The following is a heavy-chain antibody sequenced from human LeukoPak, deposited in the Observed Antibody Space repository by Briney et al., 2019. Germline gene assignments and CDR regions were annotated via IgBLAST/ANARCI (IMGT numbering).Heavy chain of an antibody. J-gene: IGHJ4*02. CDR2: INPNSGGT. CDR3: AIANYDFWSGIDY. CDR1: GYTFTGYY. Sequence: PSVKVSCKASGYTFTGYYMHWVRQAPGQGLEWMGWINPNSGGTNYAQKFQGRVTMTRDTSISTAYMELSRLRSDDTAVYYCAIANYDFWSGIDYWGQGTLVTVSS. D-gene: IGHD3-3*01. V-gene: IGHV1-2*02.